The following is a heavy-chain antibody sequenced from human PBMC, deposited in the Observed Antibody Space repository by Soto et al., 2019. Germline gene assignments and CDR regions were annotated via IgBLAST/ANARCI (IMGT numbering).Heavy chain of an antibody. CDR1: GFTFSSYG. CDR3: ARSRGGSCYFCPGPFDY. CDR2: IWYDGSNK. Sequence: QVQLVESGGGVVQPGRSLRLSCAASGFTFSSYGMHWVRQAPGKGLEWVAVIWYDGSNKYYADSVKGRFTISRDNSKNTLYLQMNSLRAEDTAVYYCARSRGGSCYFCPGPFDYWGQGTLVTVSS. D-gene: IGHD2-15*01. V-gene: IGHV3-33*01. J-gene: IGHJ4*02.